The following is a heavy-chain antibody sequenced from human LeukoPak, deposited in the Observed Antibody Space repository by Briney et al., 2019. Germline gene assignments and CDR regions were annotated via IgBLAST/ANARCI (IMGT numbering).Heavy chain of an antibody. CDR1: GGSITSSSYY. D-gene: IGHD7-27*01. J-gene: IGHJ6*02. CDR3: ARLGKHYGMDV. V-gene: IGHV4-39*01. Sequence: PSETLSLTCTVSGGSITSSSYYWDWIRQPPGKGLEWIGGIYYNGVTYYNPSLKSRVTISVDTSNNQFSLKLSSVTAADTAVYYCARLGKHYGMDVWGQGTTVTVSS. CDR2: IYYNGVT.